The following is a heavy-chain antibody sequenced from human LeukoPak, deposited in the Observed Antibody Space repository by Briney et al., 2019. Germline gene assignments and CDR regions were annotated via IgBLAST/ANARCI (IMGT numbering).Heavy chain of an antibody. Sequence: SETLSLSCSVSGDSFDNSYCWTWVRQPPGKRPEWIGTIYSSVYTYYNPSLRSRATISGDTSKNLLSLKLISVTAADTAVYYCARGSDDYKLGNHWGHGTLVTVSS. CDR1: GDSFDNSYC. CDR3: ARGSDDYKLGNH. V-gene: IGHV4-39*01. D-gene: IGHD5-24*01. J-gene: IGHJ5*02. CDR2: IYSSVYT.